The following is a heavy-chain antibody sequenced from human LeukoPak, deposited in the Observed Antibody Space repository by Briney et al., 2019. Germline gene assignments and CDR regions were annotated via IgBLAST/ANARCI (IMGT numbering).Heavy chain of an antibody. CDR2: INWNGGST. D-gene: IGHD6-13*01. V-gene: IGHV3-20*04. CDR3: ARAIAAAADEENAFDI. Sequence: GGSLRLSCAASGFTFYDYGMSWVRQAPGKGLEWVSGINWNGGSTGYADSVKGRFTISRDNAKNSLYLQMNSLRAEDTALYYCARAIAAAADEENAFDIWGQGTMVTVSS. J-gene: IGHJ3*02. CDR1: GFTFYDYG.